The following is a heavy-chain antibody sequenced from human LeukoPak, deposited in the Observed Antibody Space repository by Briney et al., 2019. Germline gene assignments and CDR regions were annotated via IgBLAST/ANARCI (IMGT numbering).Heavy chain of an antibody. CDR1: GYTFTSYY. J-gene: IGHJ4*02. V-gene: IGHV1-46*01. D-gene: IGHD3/OR15-3a*01. CDR3: ARGGYDFWTPDY. CDR2: INPSGGTT. Sequence: ASVNVSCKASGYTFTSYYIHWVRQAPGQGLEWMGKINPSGGTTSYAQKYQGRVTTTRDTSTSTVYMELSSLRSEDTAVYYCARGGYDFWTPDYWGQGTLVTVSS.